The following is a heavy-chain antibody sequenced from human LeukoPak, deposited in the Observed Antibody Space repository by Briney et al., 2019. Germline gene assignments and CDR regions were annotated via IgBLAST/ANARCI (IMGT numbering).Heavy chain of an antibody. CDR3: ARLFGYSSGWTDDY. J-gene: IGHJ4*02. D-gene: IGHD6-19*01. CDR1: GGSISSYY. V-gene: IGHV4-59*08. CDR2: IYYSGST. Sequence: PSETLSLTCTVSGGSISSYYWSWIRQPPGKGLEWIGYIYYSGSTNYNPSLKSRVTISVDTSKNQFSLKLSSVTAADTAVYYCARLFGYSSGWTDDYWGQGTLVTVSS.